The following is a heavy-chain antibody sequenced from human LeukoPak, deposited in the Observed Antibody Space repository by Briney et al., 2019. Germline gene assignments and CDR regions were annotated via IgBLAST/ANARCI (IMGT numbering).Heavy chain of an antibody. CDR1: GGSFSGYY. D-gene: IGHD6-19*01. V-gene: IGHV4-34*01. Sequence: PSETLSLTCAVYGGSFSGYYWSWIRQPPGKGLEWIGEINHSGSTNYNPSLKSRVTISVDTSKNQFSLKLSSVTAADTAVYYCARDPQSGYSSGWYVGWIDPWGQGTLVTVSS. CDR2: INHSGST. J-gene: IGHJ5*02. CDR3: ARDPQSGYSSGWYVGWIDP.